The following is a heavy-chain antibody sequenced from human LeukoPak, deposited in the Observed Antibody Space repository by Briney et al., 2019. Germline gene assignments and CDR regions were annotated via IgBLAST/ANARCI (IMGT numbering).Heavy chain of an antibody. CDR3: GKDGGQYSSGPEFDP. CDR1: GFTFSSYA. D-gene: IGHD6-19*01. V-gene: IGHV3-23*01. J-gene: IGHJ5*02. Sequence: GGSLRLSCAASGFTFSSYAMSWVRQAPGRGLEWVSAISGGGERAFYADSVKGRFTISRDNSKNILYLQMNSLTADDTAIYYCGKDGGQYSSGPEFDPRGQGALVTVSS. CDR2: ISGGGERA.